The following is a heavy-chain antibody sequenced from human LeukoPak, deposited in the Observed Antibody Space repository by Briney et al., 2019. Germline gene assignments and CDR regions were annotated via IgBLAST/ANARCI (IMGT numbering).Heavy chain of an antibody. CDR3: AKHLTSVTTNFEY. J-gene: IGHJ4*02. CDR1: GFTFKNYA. CDR2: VSGSGGGT. D-gene: IGHD4-17*01. V-gene: IGHV3-23*01. Sequence: GGSLRLSCVASGFTFKNYAMAWVRQAPGKGLEWVSSVSGSGGGTYYADSVKGHSTISRDNSKNTVYLQMNSLRAEDTAVYYCAKHLTSVTTNFEYWGQGTLVTISS.